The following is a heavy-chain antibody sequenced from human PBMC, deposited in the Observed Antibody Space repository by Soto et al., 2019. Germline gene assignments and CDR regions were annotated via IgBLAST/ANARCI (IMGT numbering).Heavy chain of an antibody. J-gene: IGHJ6*02. V-gene: IGHV3-15*07. CDR1: GFTFSNAW. Sequence: EVQLVESGGGLVKPGGSLRLSCAASGFTFSNAWMNWVRQAPGKGLEWVGRIKSKTDGGTTDYAAPVKGRFTISRDDSKNTLYLQMNSLKTEDTAVYYCTTDVRSVVVPAAINYYYGMDVWGQGTTVTVSS. CDR2: IKSKTDGGTT. D-gene: IGHD2-2*02. CDR3: TTDVRSVVVPAAINYYYGMDV.